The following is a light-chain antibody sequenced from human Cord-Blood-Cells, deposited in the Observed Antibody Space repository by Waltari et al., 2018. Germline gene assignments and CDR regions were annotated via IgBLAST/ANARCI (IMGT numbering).Light chain of an antibody. Sequence: EIVLTQSPATLSLSPGERATLSCRASQSVSSYLAWYQQKPGQAPRLRIYDASNRATGIPGRFSGSGSGTDFTLTISSLEPEDFAVYYCQQRSNWPPYTFGQGTKLEIK. J-gene: IGKJ2*01. V-gene: IGKV3-11*01. CDR2: DAS. CDR1: QSVSSY. CDR3: QQRSNWPPYT.